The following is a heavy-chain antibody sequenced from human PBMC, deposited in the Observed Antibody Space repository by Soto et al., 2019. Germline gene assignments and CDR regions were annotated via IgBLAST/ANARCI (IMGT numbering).Heavy chain of an antibody. CDR1: GGSVSSGSYY. J-gene: IGHJ6*02. D-gene: IGHD4-17*01. CDR3: ARDLSTVTPYYYYGMDV. Sequence: QVQLQESGPGLVKPSETLSLTCTVSGGSVSSGSYYWSWIRQPPGKGLEWIGYIYYSGSTNYNPSLERRVTISVDTSKHQFSLKLSSVTAADTAVYYCARDLSTVTPYYYYGMDVWGQGTTVTVSS. CDR2: IYYSGST. V-gene: IGHV4-61*01.